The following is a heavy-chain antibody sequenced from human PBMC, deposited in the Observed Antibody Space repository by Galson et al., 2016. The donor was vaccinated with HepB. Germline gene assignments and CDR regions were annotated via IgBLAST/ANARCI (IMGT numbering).Heavy chain of an antibody. V-gene: IGHV3-30*18. D-gene: IGHD6-6*01. CDR2: ISYDGSNK. CDR3: AKVRQLAYSYGMDV. J-gene: IGHJ6*02. Sequence: SGAEVKKPGESLKISCAASGFTFSSYGMHWVRQAPGKGLEWVAVISYDGSNKYYADSVKGRFTISRDNSKNTLYLQMNSLRAEDTAVYYCAKVRQLAYSYGMDVWGQGTTVTVSS. CDR1: GFTFSSYG.